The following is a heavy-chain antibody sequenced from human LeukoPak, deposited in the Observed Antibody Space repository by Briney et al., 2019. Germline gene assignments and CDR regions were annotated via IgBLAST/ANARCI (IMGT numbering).Heavy chain of an antibody. CDR1: GFTFSSYW. Sequence: AGGSLRLSCAASGFTFSSYWMSWVHQAPGRGLEWVANINQDESEKYYVDSVKGRFTISRDNAKNSLYLQMNSLRSEDTAVYYCAKGMVAARFLFDYWGQGTLVTVSS. V-gene: IGHV3-7*01. CDR2: INQDESEK. CDR3: AKGMVAARFLFDY. J-gene: IGHJ4*02. D-gene: IGHD6-6*01.